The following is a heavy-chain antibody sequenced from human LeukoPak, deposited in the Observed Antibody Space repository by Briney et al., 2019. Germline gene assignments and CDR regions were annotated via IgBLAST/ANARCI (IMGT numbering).Heavy chain of an antibody. V-gene: IGHV4-34*01. J-gene: IGHJ6*03. CDR2: INHSGST. Sequence: SETLSLTCAVYGGSFSGYYWSWICQPPGKGLEWIGEINHSGSTNYNPSLKSRVTISVDTSKNQFSLKLSSVTAADTAVYYCARAGRDYYYYYYMDVWGKGTTVTVSS. CDR3: ARAGRDYYYYYYMDV. D-gene: IGHD2-21*02. CDR1: GGSFSGYY.